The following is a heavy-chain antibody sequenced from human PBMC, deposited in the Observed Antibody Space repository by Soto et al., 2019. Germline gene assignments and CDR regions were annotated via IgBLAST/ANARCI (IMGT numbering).Heavy chain of an antibody. J-gene: IGHJ4*02. D-gene: IGHD2-15*01. CDR2: IYGDDDK. Sequence: SGPTLVNPTQTLTLTCTFSGFSLRTTSVGVGWIRQPPGKALEWLALIYGDDDKRYSPSLKSRLTITKDTSENQVVLTMTNMDPVDTATYYCAHRLCDKCCDWDVDFYDFWGQGTLVTVSS. CDR1: GFSLRTTSVG. V-gene: IGHV2-5*02. CDR3: AHRLCDKCCDWDVDFYDF.